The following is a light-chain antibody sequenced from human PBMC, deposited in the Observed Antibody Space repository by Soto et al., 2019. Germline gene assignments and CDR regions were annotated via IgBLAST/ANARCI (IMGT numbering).Light chain of an antibody. J-gene: IGKJ2*01. CDR1: QSISSY. CDR3: QQSYSTPYT. V-gene: IGKV1-39*01. Sequence: DIQMTQSPSSLSASVGDRVTITCRASQSISSYLNWYQQKPGKAPKLLIYAASSLQSGVPSRFSGGGSGTDFNRTISSLQPEYFAAYYCQQSYSTPYTFGQGTKLYIK. CDR2: AAS.